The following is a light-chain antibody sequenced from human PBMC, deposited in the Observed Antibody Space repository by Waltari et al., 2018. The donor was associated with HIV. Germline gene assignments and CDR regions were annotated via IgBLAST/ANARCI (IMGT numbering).Light chain of an antibody. J-gene: IGLJ3*02. CDR1: DIQSKH. CDR3: QVWDSRAARV. Sequence: YEVTQPVSVSVALGHTARITGGGDDIQSKHVPWYQQKPGQAPVLVIYRDNNRPSGIPERFSGSNSGNTATLTISRAQAGDEADYFCQVWDSRAARVFGGGTNLTVL. V-gene: IGLV3-9*01. CDR2: RDN.